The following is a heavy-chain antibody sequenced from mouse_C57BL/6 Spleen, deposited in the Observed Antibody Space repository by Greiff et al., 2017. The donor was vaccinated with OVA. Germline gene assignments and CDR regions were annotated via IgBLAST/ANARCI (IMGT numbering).Heavy chain of an antibody. CDR3: ARGYGDSSTPFAY. Sequence: VQLQQPGAELVKPGASVKMSCKASGYTFTSYWITWVKQRPGQGLEWIGDIYPGSGSTNYNEKFKSKATLTVDTSSSTAYMQLSSLTSEDSAVYYCARGYGDSSTPFAYWGQGTLVTVSA. V-gene: IGHV1-55*01. J-gene: IGHJ3*01. CDR1: GYTFTSYW. D-gene: IGHD3-3*01. CDR2: IYPGSGST.